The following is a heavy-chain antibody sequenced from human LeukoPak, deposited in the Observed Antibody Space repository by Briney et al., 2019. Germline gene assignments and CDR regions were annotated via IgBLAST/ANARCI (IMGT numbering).Heavy chain of an antibody. CDR3: ARGLRDGYNLYYYYYYYMDV. V-gene: IGHV4-34*01. CDR2: INHSGST. Sequence: SETLSLTCAVYGGSFSGYYWSWIRQPPGKGLEWIGEINHSGSTNYNPSLKSRVTISVDTSKNQFSLKLSSVTAADTAVHYCARGLRDGYNLYYYYYYYMDVWGKGTTVTVSS. D-gene: IGHD5-24*01. CDR1: GGSFSGYY. J-gene: IGHJ6*03.